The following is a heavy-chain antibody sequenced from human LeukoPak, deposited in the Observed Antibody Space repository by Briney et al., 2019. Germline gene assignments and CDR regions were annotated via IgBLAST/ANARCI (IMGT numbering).Heavy chain of an antibody. V-gene: IGHV3-64*01. CDR2: ITSTGDRA. CDR1: GFTFSSYA. Sequence: GGSLRLSCAASGFTFSSYAMHWVRQAPGKSLEYVSAITSTGDRAYYANSVGGRFTISRDNSHNTLFLQMGSLRAEDMAVYYCASAHSSGYYDFWGRGTLVTVSS. J-gene: IGHJ4*02. D-gene: IGHD3-22*01. CDR3: ASAHSSGYYDF.